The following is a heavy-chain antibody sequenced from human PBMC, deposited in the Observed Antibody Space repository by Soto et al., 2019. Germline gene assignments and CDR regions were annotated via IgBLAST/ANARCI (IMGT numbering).Heavy chain of an antibody. V-gene: IGHV3-23*01. CDR3: AKASGDYCTNGVCYFDY. CDR1: GFTFSSYA. D-gene: IGHD2-8*01. Sequence: GGSLRLSCAASGFTFSSYAMSWVRQAPGKGLEWVSAISGSGGSTYYADSVKGRFTISRDNSKNTLYLQMNSLRAEDTAVYYCAKASGDYCTNGVCYFDYWGQGTLVTVSS. CDR2: ISGSGGST. J-gene: IGHJ4*02.